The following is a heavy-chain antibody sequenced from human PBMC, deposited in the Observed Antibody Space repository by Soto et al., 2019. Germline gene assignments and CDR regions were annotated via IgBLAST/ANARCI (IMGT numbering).Heavy chain of an antibody. J-gene: IGHJ6*03. CDR1: GFTFSSYA. CDR3: AKFGLGCSGGSCYYYYYMDV. D-gene: IGHD2-15*01. V-gene: IGHV3-23*01. Sequence: PGGSLRLSCAASGFTFSSYAMSWVRQAPGKGLEWVSAISGSGGSTYYADYVKGRFTISRDNSKNTLYLQMNSLRAEDTAVYYCAKFGLGCSGGSCYYYYYMDVWGKGTTVTVSS. CDR2: ISGSGGST.